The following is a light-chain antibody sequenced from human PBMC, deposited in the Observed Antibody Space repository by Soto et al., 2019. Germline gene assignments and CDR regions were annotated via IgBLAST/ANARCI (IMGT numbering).Light chain of an antibody. CDR1: QTVKNDY. V-gene: IGKV3-20*01. CDR3: QQYGSSPLT. Sequence: ETVLTQSPGTRSLSPGEGATLSCRASQTVKNDYLAWYQQRRGLPPRLLIFGASGRATGIPDRFSGSGSGTDFTLTITRLEPEDFAVYYCQQYGSSPLTFGGGTKVDIK. J-gene: IGKJ4*01. CDR2: GAS.